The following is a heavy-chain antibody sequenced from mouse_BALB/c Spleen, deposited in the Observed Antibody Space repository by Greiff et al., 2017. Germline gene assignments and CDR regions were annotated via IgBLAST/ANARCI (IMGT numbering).Heavy chain of an antibody. CDR3: AKTGKDYAMDY. D-gene: IGHD1-3*01. CDR1: GFSLTSYG. Sequence: VKLVESGPSLVQPSQSLSITCTVSGFSLTSYGVHWVRQSPGKGLEWLGVIWRGGSTDYNAAFMSRLSITKDNSKSQVFFKMNSLQADDTAIYYCAKTGKDYAMDYWGQGTSVTVSS. V-gene: IGHV2-5-1*01. CDR2: IWRGGST. J-gene: IGHJ4*01.